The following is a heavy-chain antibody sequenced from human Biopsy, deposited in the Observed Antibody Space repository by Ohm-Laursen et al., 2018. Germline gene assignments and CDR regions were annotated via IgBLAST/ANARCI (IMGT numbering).Heavy chain of an antibody. Sequence: SVKVSCKASGFSFTGYYIHWVRQAPGQGLEWMGWISPKSGDTNYAHKFQGNITMTRDTSMSTAYMEMSRLRCDDTAVYYCALQSVAQMKNFDYWGQGTLVIVSS. D-gene: IGHD6-19*01. CDR2: ISPKSGDT. J-gene: IGHJ4*02. V-gene: IGHV1-2*02. CDR3: ALQSVAQMKNFDY. CDR1: GFSFTGYY.